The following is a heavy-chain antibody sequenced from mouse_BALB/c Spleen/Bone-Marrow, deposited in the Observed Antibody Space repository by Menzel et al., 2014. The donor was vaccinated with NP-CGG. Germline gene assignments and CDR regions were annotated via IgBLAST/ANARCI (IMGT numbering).Heavy chain of an antibody. Sequence: QVQLQQSGAELVKPGASVKMSCKTSGYIFTSYNMHWVKQTPGQGLEWIGAIYPGNGDTSYNQKFKDKATLTADKSSSTAYIQLSSLTSEDSAVYYCATSDYYRYAWFAYWGQGTLVTVSA. CDR3: ATSDYYRYAWFAY. J-gene: IGHJ3*01. CDR2: IYPGNGDT. V-gene: IGHV1-12*01. D-gene: IGHD2-14*01. CDR1: GYIFTSYN.